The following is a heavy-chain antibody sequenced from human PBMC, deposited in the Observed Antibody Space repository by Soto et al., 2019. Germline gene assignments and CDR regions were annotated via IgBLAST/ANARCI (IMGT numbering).Heavy chain of an antibody. CDR1: GGSISSYY. J-gene: IGHJ4*02. Sequence: SETLSLTCTVSGGSISSYYWSWIRQPPGKGLEWIGYIYYSGSTNYNPSLKSRVTISVDTSKNQFSLKLSSVTAADTAVYYCARGIAVAGKGEFDYWGQGTLVTVSS. CDR2: IYYSGST. V-gene: IGHV4-59*01. D-gene: IGHD6-19*01. CDR3: ARGIAVAGKGEFDY.